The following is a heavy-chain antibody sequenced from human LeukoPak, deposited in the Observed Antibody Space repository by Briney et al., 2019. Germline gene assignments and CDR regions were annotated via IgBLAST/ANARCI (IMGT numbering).Heavy chain of an antibody. D-gene: IGHD7-27*01. CDR1: GYPISSNYY. CDR3: AKRGNWGFFDY. V-gene: IGHV4-38-2*02. J-gene: IGHJ4*02. CDR2: IYHSGST. Sequence: SETLSLTCTVSGYPISSNYYWGWIRQPPGKGLEWIGSIYHSGSTYYNPSLKSRVTILIDTSKNQFSLKLSSVTAADTAVYYCAKRGNWGFFDYWGQGTLVTVSS.